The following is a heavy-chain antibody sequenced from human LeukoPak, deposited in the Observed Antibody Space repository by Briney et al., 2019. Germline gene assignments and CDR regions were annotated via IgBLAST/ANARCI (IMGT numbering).Heavy chain of an antibody. CDR1: GYTFTSYA. V-gene: IGHV1-69*06. CDR2: IIPMFGKA. D-gene: IGHD5-12*01. J-gene: IGHJ3*02. CDR3: AKAGLDIVKTSVGGEDAFDI. Sequence: ASVKVSCKASGYTFTSYAISWVRQAPGQGLEWMGGIIPMFGKAKYEQRFQGRVTITADKSTTTAYMELSSLRSEDTAVYYCAKAGLDIVKTSVGGEDAFDIWGQGTIVTVSS.